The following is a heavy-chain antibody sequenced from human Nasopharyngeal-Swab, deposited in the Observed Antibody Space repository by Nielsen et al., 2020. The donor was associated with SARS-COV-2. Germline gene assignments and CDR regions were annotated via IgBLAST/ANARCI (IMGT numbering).Heavy chain of an antibody. D-gene: IGHD2-15*01. CDR1: VGSFSGYY. CDR2: VAHTGRT. Sequence: SETLSLTCAVHVGSFSGYYWRWVRQPPGKGLEWIGDVAHTGRTNNNPSLQSRVTMSVDTSKHQFSLPLSSVTAADTAVYYCARGGYQLLLRNYYYGMDVWSQGTTVTVSS. V-gene: IGHV4-34*01. J-gene: IGHJ6*02. CDR3: ARGGYQLLLRNYYYGMDV.